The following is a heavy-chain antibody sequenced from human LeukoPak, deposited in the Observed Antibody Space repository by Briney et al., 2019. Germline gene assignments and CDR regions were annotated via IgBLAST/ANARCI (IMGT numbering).Heavy chain of an antibody. CDR1: GFTFSSYA. CDR2: ISGSGGST. J-gene: IGHJ4*02. Sequence: GGSLRLSCAASGFTFSSYAMSWVRQAPGKGLEWVSAISGSGGSTYYADSVKGRFTISRDNSKNTLYLQMNSLRAEDTAVYYCAKDEGLRTTVTNLLDYWGQGTLVTVSS. V-gene: IGHV3-23*01. CDR3: AKDEGLRTTVTNLLDY. D-gene: IGHD4-17*01.